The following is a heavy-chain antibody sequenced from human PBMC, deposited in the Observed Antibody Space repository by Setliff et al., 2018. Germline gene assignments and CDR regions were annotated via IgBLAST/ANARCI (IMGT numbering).Heavy chain of an antibody. CDR2: ICTSWST. Sequence: SETLSLTCSVSGGSISSGSDYWTWIRQPAGKGLEWLGQICTSWSTNYNPSLKGRATLSIDASKRQFSLKLTSVTAADTAVYYCARMSGFQYMDVWGKGTTVTVSS. CDR3: ARMSGFQYMDV. J-gene: IGHJ6*03. CDR1: GGSISSGSDY. D-gene: IGHD3-3*01. V-gene: IGHV4-61*09.